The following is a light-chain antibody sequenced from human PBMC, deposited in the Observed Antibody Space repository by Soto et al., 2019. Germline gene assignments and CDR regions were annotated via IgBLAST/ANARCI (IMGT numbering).Light chain of an antibody. CDR1: QSINAH. J-gene: IGKJ1*01. Sequence: EVVMTQSPATLSVSPGERVTLSCRASQSINAHLAWYQQKPGQALRLLIHGASTRATGIPARFSGSGFGTQFILTMSSIQSEDFAVYYCQQYNTWLWTFGQGTKVEIQ. CDR3: QQYNTWLWT. CDR2: GAS. V-gene: IGKV3-15*01.